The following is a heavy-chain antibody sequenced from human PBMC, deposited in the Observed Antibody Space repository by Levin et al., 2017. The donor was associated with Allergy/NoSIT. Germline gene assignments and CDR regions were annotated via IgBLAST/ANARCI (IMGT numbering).Heavy chain of an antibody. CDR1: GYTFTSYD. J-gene: IGHJ5*02. Sequence: AASVKVSCKASGYTFTSYDINWVRQATGQGLEWMGWMNPNSGDTGHAQKFQGRVTMTRNTSISTAYMELSSLRSEDTAVYYCARAPRRRTTHWFDPWGQGTLVTVSS. D-gene: IGHD4-17*01. CDR3: ARAPRRRTTHWFDP. V-gene: IGHV1-8*01. CDR2: MNPNSGDT.